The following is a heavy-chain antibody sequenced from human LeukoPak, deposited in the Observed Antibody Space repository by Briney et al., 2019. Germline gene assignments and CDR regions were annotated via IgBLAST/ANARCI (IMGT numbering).Heavy chain of an antibody. CDR3: ARGPVTSSSWYDY. Sequence: SETLSLTCTVSGGSISNNNYYWAWIRQPPGKGLECIGSIYYSGSPYYNPSLKSRVTISVDTSKNQFSLKLSSVTAADTAVYYCARGPVTSSSWYDYWGQGTLVTVSS. J-gene: IGHJ4*02. CDR2: IYYSGSP. V-gene: IGHV4-39*01. CDR1: GGSISNNNYY. D-gene: IGHD6-13*01.